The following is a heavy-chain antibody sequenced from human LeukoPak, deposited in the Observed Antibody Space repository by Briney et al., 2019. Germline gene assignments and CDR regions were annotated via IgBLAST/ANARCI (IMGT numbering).Heavy chain of an antibody. Sequence: GGSLRLSCAASGFTFSSCAMSWVRQPPGKGLEWVSAVSNSGATTYYADSVKGRFTISRDNSKNTLFLQMNSLRAEDTAVYYCARAHTKYVDVVATNYWGQGTLVTVSS. CDR1: GFTFSSCA. CDR2: VSNSGATT. D-gene: IGHD5-12*01. CDR3: ARAHTKYVDVVATNY. V-gene: IGHV3-23*01. J-gene: IGHJ4*02.